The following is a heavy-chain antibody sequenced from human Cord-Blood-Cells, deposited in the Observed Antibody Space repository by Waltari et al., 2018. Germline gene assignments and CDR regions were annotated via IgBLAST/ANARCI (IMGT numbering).Heavy chain of an antibody. D-gene: IGHD6-13*01. CDR2: ISGSGGST. Sequence: EVQLLESGGGLVQPGGSLRLSCAASGFTFSSYAMSWVRPAPGKGLEWVSAISGSGGSTYYADSVKGRFTISRDNSKNTLYLQMNSLRAEDTAVYYCAKDYEGYSSSWPNWGQGTLVTVSS. CDR1: GFTFSSYA. V-gene: IGHV3-23*01. J-gene: IGHJ4*02. CDR3: AKDYEGYSSSWPN.